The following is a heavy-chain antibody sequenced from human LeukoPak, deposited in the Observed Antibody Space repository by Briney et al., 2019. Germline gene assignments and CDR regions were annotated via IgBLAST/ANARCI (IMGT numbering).Heavy chain of an antibody. D-gene: IGHD3-22*01. Sequence: GGSLRLSCAASGFTFTTYSINWVRQAPGKGLQWVSSISGSGDYTSYAHSVKGRFTISRDNAKNSLYLQMNTLRSEDTAVYYCARDLKYYYDSSGYPDYWGQGTLVTVSS. V-gene: IGHV3-21*01. J-gene: IGHJ4*02. CDR3: ARDLKYYYDSSGYPDY. CDR2: ISGSGDYT. CDR1: GFTFTTYS.